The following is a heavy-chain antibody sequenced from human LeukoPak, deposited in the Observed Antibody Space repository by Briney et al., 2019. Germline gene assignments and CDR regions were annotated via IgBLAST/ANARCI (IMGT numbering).Heavy chain of an antibody. J-gene: IGHJ3*02. D-gene: IGHD6-25*01. CDR3: ARRSAAKDAFDI. V-gene: IGHV3-23*01. Sequence: PGGSLRLSCAASGFTFSSYGMSWVRQAPGKGLEWVSAISGSGGSTYYADSVKGRFTISRDNSKNTLYLQMNSLRAEDTAVYYCARRSAAKDAFDIWGQGTKVTVSS. CDR2: ISGSGGST. CDR1: GFTFSSYG.